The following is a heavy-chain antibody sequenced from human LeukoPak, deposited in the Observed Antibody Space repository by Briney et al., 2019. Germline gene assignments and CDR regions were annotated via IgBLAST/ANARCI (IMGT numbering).Heavy chain of an antibody. J-gene: IGHJ5*02. CDR2: IYSGGST. V-gene: IGHV3-66*02. Sequence: GESLRLSCAAAGFTVSSNYMSWVRQAPGKGLEWVSVIYSGGSTYYADSVKGRFTISRDNSKNTLYLQMNSLRAEDTAVYYCARDLVFGVSRFDPWGQGTLVTVSS. CDR3: ARDLVFGVSRFDP. D-gene: IGHD3-3*01. CDR1: GFTVSSNY.